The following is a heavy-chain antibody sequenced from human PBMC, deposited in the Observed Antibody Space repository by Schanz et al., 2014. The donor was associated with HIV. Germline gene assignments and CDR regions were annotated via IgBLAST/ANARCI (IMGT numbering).Heavy chain of an antibody. CDR3: ARDKGDNWAGYYYYYGMDV. CDR2: ISSGRSYI. V-gene: IGHV3-21*01. Sequence: EVQLVESGGGLVKPGGSLRLSCAASGFTFSSYSMNWVRQAPGKGREWVSSISSGRSYIYYADSVKGRFTISRDNAKNSLYLQMNSLRAEDTAVYYCARDKGDNWAGYYYYYGMDVWGQGTTVIVSS. CDR1: GFTFSSYS. J-gene: IGHJ6*02. D-gene: IGHD1-20*01.